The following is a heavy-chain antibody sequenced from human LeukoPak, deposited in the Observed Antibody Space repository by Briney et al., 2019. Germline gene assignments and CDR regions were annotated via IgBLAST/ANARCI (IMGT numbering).Heavy chain of an antibody. CDR2: IYYSGST. CDR3: ARETSQKGAHYMDV. Sequence: PSETLSLTCTVSGGSISSYYWSWIRQPPGKGLEWIGNIYYSGSTNYNPSLKSRVTISVDTSKKQFSLKLTSVTVADTAVYYCARETSQKGAHYMDVWGKGTTVTISS. V-gene: IGHV4-59*01. CDR1: GGSISSYY. D-gene: IGHD3-16*01. J-gene: IGHJ6*03.